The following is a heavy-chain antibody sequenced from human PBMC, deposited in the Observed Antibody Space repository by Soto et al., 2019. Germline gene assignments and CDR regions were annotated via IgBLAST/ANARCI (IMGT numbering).Heavy chain of an antibody. CDR3: AKDKREGNSSWYDAFDI. CDR2: ISGSGGST. V-gene: IGHV3-23*01. J-gene: IGHJ3*02. Sequence: GGSLRLSCAASGFTFSSYAMSWVRQAPGKGLEWVSAISGSGGSTYYADSVKGRFTISRDNSKNTLYLQMNSLRAEDTTVYYCAKDKREGNSSWYDAFDIWGQGTMVTVSS. D-gene: IGHD6-13*01. CDR1: GFTFSSYA.